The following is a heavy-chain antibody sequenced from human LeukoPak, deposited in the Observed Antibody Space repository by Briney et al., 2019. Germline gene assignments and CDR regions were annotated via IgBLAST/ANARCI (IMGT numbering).Heavy chain of an antibody. CDR1: GFTFSSYS. CDR2: ISPRSDYI. J-gene: IGHJ5*02. Sequence: WGSLRLSCAASGFTFSSYSMNWVRQAPGKGLDWVSSISPRSDYIYYADSLKGQIHISRDNAKDTHYLQMNSLRAEDTAVYCCSRGGTDDPCSPWRQGTLVTVSS. D-gene: IGHD1-1*01. CDR3: SRGGTDDPCSP. V-gene: IGHV3-21*01.